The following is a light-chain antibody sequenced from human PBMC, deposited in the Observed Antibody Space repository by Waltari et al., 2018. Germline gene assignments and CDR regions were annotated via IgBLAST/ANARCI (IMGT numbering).Light chain of an antibody. CDR1: QNINSW. J-gene: IGKJ1*01. Sequence: DIQMTQSPSPLSASVGDRVTITCRASQNINSWLAWYQQKPGKAPKLLIYKASSLESGVPSRFSGIGSGTEFTLTITSLQPDDFATYFCQHYNNYSPWTFGQGTKVEVK. CDR3: QHYNNYSPWT. CDR2: KAS. V-gene: IGKV1-5*03.